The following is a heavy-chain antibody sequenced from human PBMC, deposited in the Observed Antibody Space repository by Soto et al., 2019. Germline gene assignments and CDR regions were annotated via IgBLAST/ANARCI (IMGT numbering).Heavy chain of an antibody. D-gene: IGHD3-16*01. CDR1: GGSFSGYT. CDR2: INHSGTT. CDR3: ARGSDYPSSFDY. J-gene: IGHJ4*02. V-gene: IGHV4-34*01. Sequence: PSETLSLTCAVYGGSFSGYTWIWIRQPPGKGLEWIGEINHSGTTNHNPSLKSRVIISVDTSKKQFSLRLTSVTAADTAVYYCARGSDYPSSFDYWGQGTLVTVSS.